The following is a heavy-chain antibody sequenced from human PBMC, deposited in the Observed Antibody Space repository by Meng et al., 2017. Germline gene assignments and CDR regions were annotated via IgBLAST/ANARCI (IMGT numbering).Heavy chain of an antibody. CDR2: INAGNGNT. Sequence: VKVSCKASGYTFTSYAMHWVRQAPGQRLEWMGWINAGNGNTKYSQKFQGRVTITRDTSASTAYMELSSLRSEDTAVYYCARVSGSSGWTPSKSAAFDPWGQGTLVTVSS. J-gene: IGHJ5*02. CDR1: GYTFTSYA. CDR3: ARVSGSSGWTPSKSAAFDP. D-gene: IGHD6-19*01. V-gene: IGHV1-3*01.